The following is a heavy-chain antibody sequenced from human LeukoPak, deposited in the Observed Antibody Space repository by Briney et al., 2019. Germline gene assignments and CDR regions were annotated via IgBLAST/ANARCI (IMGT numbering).Heavy chain of an antibody. CDR2: IVVGSGNT. V-gene: IGHV1-58*02. J-gene: IGHJ6*02. CDR1: GFTFTSSA. Sequence: HRASVKVSCKASGFTFTSSAMQWVRQARGQRLEWIGWIVVGSGNTNYAQKFQERVTITRDMSTSTAYMELSSLRSEDTAVYYCARAYRVITMIVVQYGMDVWGQGTTVTVSS. D-gene: IGHD3-22*01. CDR3: ARAYRVITMIVVQYGMDV.